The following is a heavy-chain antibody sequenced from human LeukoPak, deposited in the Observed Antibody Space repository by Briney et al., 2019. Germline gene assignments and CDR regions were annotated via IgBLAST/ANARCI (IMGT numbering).Heavy chain of an antibody. V-gene: IGHV3-74*01. D-gene: IGHD6-19*01. CDR2: INSDGSST. J-gene: IGHJ5*02. Sequence: PGGSLRLSCAASGFTFSSYWMHWVRQAPGKGLVWVSRINSDGSSTSYADSVKGRFTISRDNAKNTLYLQMNSLRAEDTAVYYCAREGGSSGWYNWFDPWGQGTLVTVSS. CDR3: AREGGSSGWYNWFDP. CDR1: GFTFSSYW.